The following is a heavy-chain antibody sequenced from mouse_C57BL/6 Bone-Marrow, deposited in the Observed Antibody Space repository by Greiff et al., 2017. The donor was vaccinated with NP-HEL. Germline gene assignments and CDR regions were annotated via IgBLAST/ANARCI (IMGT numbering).Heavy chain of an antibody. CDR2: IRSKSNNYAT. V-gene: IGHV10-1*01. CDR3: VRQRDYDDFDY. Sequence: EVKLQESGGGLVQPKGSLKLSCAASGFSFNTYAMNWVRQAPGKGLEWVARIRSKSNNYATYYADSVKDRFTISRDDSESMLYLQMNNLKTEDTAMYYCVRQRDYDDFDYWGQGTTLTVSS. J-gene: IGHJ2*01. CDR1: GFSFNTYA. D-gene: IGHD2-4*01.